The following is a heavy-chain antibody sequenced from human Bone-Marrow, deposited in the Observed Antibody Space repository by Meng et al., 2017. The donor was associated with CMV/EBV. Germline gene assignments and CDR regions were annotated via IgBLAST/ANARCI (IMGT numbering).Heavy chain of an antibody. CDR2: ISPILGIA. CDR1: GGTFSSYA. Sequence: SVKVSCKASGGTFSSYAISWVRQAPGQGLEWMGGISPILGIANYAQKFQGRVTITADKSTSTAYMELSSLRSEDTAVYYRARDHSMVNYYYYGMDVWGQGTTVTVSS. D-gene: IGHD3-10*01. CDR3: ARDHSMVNYYYYGMDV. V-gene: IGHV1-69*10. J-gene: IGHJ6*02.